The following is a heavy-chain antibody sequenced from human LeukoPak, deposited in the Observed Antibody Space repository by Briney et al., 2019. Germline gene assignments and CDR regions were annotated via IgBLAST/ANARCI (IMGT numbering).Heavy chain of an antibody. CDR2: IYYSGST. J-gene: IGHJ4*02. Sequence: SETLSLTCTVSGGSISSSSYCWGWIRQPPGKGLEWIGNIYYSGSTYYNPSLKSRVTISVDTSKNQFSLKLSSVTAADTTVYYCARLNYYDSSGYGYYFDYWGQGTLVTVSS. CDR1: GGSISSSSYC. D-gene: IGHD3-22*01. V-gene: IGHV4-39*01. CDR3: ARLNYYDSSGYGYYFDY.